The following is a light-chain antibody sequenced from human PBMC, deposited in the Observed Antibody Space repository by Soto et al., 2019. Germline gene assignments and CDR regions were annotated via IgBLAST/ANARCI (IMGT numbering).Light chain of an antibody. CDR3: QQYYSYPWT. V-gene: IGKV1-8*01. CDR1: QGISSY. CDR2: AAS. J-gene: IGKJ1*01. Sequence: AIRMTQSPSSLSASTWDVVTITARASQGISSYLAWYQQKPGKAPKLLICAASTLQSGVPSRFSGSGSGTDFTLTISCLQSEDFATYYCQQYYSYPWTFGQGTKVDNK.